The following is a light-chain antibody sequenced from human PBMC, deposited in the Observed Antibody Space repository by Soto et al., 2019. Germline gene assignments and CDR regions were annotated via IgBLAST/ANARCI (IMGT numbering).Light chain of an antibody. CDR2: GAS. Sequence: EIVLTQSPGTLSLSPGERATLSCRASQSVSSSYLAWYQQKPGQAPRLLIYGASSRATGIPDRFSGSGYGTDFTLTISRLEPEDFAVYYCQLYGSSPPGHTFGGGDKVEIK. CDR1: QSVSSSY. J-gene: IGKJ4*01. V-gene: IGKV3-20*01. CDR3: QLYGSSPPGHT.